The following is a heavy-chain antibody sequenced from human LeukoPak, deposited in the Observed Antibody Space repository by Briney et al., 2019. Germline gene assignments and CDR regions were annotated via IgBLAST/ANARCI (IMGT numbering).Heavy chain of an antibody. CDR1: GFTVSSNY. Sequence: PGGSLRLSCAASGFTVSSNYMTWVRQAPGKGLEWVANIKEDGREKYYVDSVKGRFTISRDNTKKSLYLQMDSLRAEDTAVYYCASGRSYYYDSSGYYLWGQGTLVTVSS. V-gene: IGHV3-7*02. J-gene: IGHJ5*02. D-gene: IGHD3-22*01. CDR2: IKEDGREK. CDR3: ASGRSYYYDSSGYYL.